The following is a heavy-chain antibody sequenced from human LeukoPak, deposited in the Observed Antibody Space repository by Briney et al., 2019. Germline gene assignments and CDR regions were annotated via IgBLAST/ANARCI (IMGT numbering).Heavy chain of an antibody. J-gene: IGHJ4*02. CDR1: GFTFSSYE. V-gene: IGHV3-48*03. CDR2: ISFSGSTI. Sequence: PGGSLRLSCAASGFTFSSYEMNWVRQAPGKGLEWVSHISFSGSTINYADSVKGRFTISRDNAKNSLYLQMNSLRAEDTAVYHCAREMLTGSESHMDGFDYWGQGTLVTVSP. D-gene: IGHD6-19*01. CDR3: AREMLTGSESHMDGFDY.